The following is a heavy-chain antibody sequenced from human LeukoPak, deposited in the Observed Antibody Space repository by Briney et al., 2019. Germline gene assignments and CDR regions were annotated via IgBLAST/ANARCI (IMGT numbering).Heavy chain of an antibody. Sequence: GASVKVSCKASGYTFTGYYMHWVRQAPGQGLEWMGWINPNSGGTNYAQKFQGRVTMTRDTSISTAYMELSRLRSDDTAVYYCARLRWLQLRALDYWGQGTLVTVSS. D-gene: IGHD5-24*01. CDR3: ARLRWLQLRALDY. CDR1: GYTFTGYY. J-gene: IGHJ4*01. CDR2: INPNSGGT. V-gene: IGHV1-2*02.